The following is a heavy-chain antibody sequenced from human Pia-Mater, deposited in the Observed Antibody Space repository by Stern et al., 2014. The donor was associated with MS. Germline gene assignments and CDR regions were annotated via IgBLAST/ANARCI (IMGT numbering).Heavy chain of an antibody. CDR2: ISSTGST. D-gene: IGHD3-22*01. V-gene: IGHV4-61*01. CDR3: ARARDSRGYCWDFDY. J-gene: IGHJ4*02. CDR1: GGAVNRDPSF. Sequence: VQLQESGPGLVKPSETLSLTCTVSGGAVNRDPSFWSWIRQPPGKGLEWIGYISSTGSTNYNPSLESRLTVSLDTSKNQFSLKLRSVAAADTTVYYCARARDSRGYCWDFDYWGQGTLVTVSS.